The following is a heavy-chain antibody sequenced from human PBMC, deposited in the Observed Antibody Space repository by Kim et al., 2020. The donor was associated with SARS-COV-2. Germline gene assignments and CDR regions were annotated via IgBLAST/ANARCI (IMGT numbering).Heavy chain of an antibody. CDR3: ARADYGDSYGPDAFDI. CDR1: GYTFTSYG. J-gene: IGHJ3*02. CDR2: ISAYNGNT. V-gene: IGHV1-18*01. Sequence: ASVKVSCKASGYTFTSYGISWVRQAPGQGLEWMGWISAYNGNTNYAQKLQGRVTMTTDTSTSTAYMELRSLRSDDTAVYYCARADYGDSYGPDAFDIWGQGTMVTVSS. D-gene: IGHD4-17*01.